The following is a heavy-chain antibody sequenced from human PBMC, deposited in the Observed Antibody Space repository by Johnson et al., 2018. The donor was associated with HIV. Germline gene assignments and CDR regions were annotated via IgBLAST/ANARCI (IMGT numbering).Heavy chain of an antibody. CDR1: GFTFNDYY. V-gene: IGHV3-11*04. D-gene: IGHD4-17*01. J-gene: IGHJ3*02. CDR3: ARDSTPWGGDYVDYAFDI. Sequence: QVQLVESGGGLVKPGESLRLSCAASGFTFNDYYLSWIRQAPGKGLECVSYISSSGSNKYYADSVKGRFTISRDNAKNSLYLQMNSLRAEDTAVYYCARDSTPWGGDYVDYAFDIWGQGTMVTVSS. CDR2: ISSSGSNK.